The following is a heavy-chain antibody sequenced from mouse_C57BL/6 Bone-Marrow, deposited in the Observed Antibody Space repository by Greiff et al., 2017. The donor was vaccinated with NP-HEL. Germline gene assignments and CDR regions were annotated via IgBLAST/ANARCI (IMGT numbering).Heavy chain of an antibody. J-gene: IGHJ2*01. D-gene: IGHD1-1*01. CDR2: IRNKANGYTT. CDR3: ARYTITTVVAHFDY. V-gene: IGHV7-3*01. CDR1: GFTFTDYY. Sequence: EVKLMESGGGLVQPGGSLSLSCAASGFTFTDYYMSWVRQPPGKALEWLGFIRNKANGYTTEYSASVKGRFTISRDNSQSILYLQMNALRAEDSATYYCARYTITTVVAHFDYWGQGTTLTVSS.